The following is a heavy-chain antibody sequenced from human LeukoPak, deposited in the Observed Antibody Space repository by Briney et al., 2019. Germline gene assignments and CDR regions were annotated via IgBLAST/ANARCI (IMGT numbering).Heavy chain of an antibody. Sequence: GGSLRLSCAASGFTFNSYWMSWVRQAPGKGLEWVANIKQDGSEKYYVDSVKGRFTISRDNAKNSLYLQMNSLRAEDTAVYYCARDNRYYYDSSGYAYYYGMDVWGQGTTVTVSS. D-gene: IGHD3-22*01. J-gene: IGHJ6*02. CDR3: ARDNRYYYDSSGYAYYYGMDV. V-gene: IGHV3-7*01. CDR2: IKQDGSEK. CDR1: GFTFNSYW.